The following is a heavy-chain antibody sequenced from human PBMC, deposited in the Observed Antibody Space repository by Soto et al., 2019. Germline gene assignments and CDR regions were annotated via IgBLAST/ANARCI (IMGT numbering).Heavy chain of an antibody. CDR3: ARSRPNYYDSSGYYLEGAFDI. V-gene: IGHV3-33*01. Sequence: GGSLRLSCAASGFTFSSYGIHWVRQAPGKGLEWVAVIWYDGSNKYYADSVKGRFTISRDNSKNTLYLQMNSLRAEDTAVYYCARSRPNYYDSSGYYLEGAFDIWGQGTMVTVSS. CDR2: IWYDGSNK. D-gene: IGHD3-22*01. CDR1: GFTFSSYG. J-gene: IGHJ3*02.